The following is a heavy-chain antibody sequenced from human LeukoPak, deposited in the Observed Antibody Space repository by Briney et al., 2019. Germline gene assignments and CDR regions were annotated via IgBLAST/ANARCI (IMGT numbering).Heavy chain of an antibody. J-gene: IGHJ3*02. CDR3: AGYCTRTSCPKGGAFDI. CDR2: IYYSGST. V-gene: IGHV4-39*07. Sequence: SETLSLTCTVSGGSISSSSYYWGWIRQPPGKGLEWIGSIYYSGSTDYNPSLKSRVTISMDTSKNQFSLKLTSVIAADTAVYYCAGYCTRTSCPKGGAFDIWGQGTLVTVSS. CDR1: GGSISSSSYY. D-gene: IGHD2-2*01.